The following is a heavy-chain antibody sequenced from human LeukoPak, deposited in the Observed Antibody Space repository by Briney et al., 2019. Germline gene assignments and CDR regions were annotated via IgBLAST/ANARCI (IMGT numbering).Heavy chain of an antibody. V-gene: IGHV3-23*01. CDR1: GFIFNNYA. J-gene: IGHJ4*02. CDR2: INGGGDDT. CDR3: AKSDCGSYGCKLLNY. Sequence: PGGSLRLSCAASGFIFNNYAMSWVRQAPGEGLEWASAINGGGDDTRYADSVRGRFPISRDNSKNTVSLQMNSLRVEDTALYFCAKSDCGSYGCKLLNYWGQGTLVTVSS. D-gene: IGHD3-3*01.